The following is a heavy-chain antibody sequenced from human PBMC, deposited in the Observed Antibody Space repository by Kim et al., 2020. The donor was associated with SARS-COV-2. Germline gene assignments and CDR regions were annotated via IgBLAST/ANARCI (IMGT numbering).Heavy chain of an antibody. Sequence: SETLSLTCTVSGGSISSYYWSWIRQPPGKGLEWIGYIYYTGSTNYNPSLKSRVTISVDTSKNQFSLKLSSVTAADTAVYYCARGVSGGSGSYYDNWFDPWGQGTRVTVSS. CDR1: GGSISSYY. V-gene: IGHV4-59*01. CDR3: ARGVSGGSGSYYDNWFDP. D-gene: IGHD3-10*01. CDR2: IYYTGST. J-gene: IGHJ5*02.